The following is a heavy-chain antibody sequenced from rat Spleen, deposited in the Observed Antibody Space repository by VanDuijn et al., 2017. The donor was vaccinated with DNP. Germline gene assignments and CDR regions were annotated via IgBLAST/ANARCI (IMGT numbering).Heavy chain of an antibody. CDR2: INKDSSTI. D-gene: IGHD1-5*01. CDR3: ARHRGPFAY. CDR1: GFNFNDHW. Sequence: EVQLVESGGGPVQPGRSLKLSCVASGFNFNDHWMGWVRQAPGKGLEWIGQINKDSSTINYIPSLKDKFTISRDNAQNTLYLQMNKLGSEDTATYYCARHRGPFAYWGQGTLVTVSS. V-gene: IGHV4-2*01. J-gene: IGHJ3*01.